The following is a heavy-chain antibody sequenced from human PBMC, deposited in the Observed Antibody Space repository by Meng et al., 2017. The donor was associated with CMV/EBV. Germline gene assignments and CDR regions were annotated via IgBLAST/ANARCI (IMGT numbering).Heavy chain of an antibody. J-gene: IGHJ4*02. D-gene: IGHD5-12*01. CDR1: GFTLSSYG. V-gene: IGHV3-30*02. CDR2: IRDDGSNT. Sequence: GESLKISCTMSGFTLSSYGMHWVRQAPGKGLEWVAFIRDDGSNTYHADSVKGRFTISRDNSKNTLYLQMNSLRTEDTAVYYCANRYRGYEDVWYFDYWGQGTLVTVSS. CDR3: ANRYRGYEDVWYFDY.